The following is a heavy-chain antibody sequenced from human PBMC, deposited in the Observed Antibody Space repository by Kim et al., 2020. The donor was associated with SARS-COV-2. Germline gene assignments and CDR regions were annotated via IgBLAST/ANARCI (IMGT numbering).Heavy chain of an antibody. V-gene: IGHV1-46*01. J-gene: IGHJ4*02. CDR2: INPSGGST. Sequence: ASVKVSCKASGYTFTSYYMHWVRQAPGQGLEWMGIINPSGGSTSYAQKFQGRVTMTRDTSTSTVYMELSSLRSEDTAVYYCARAVSTPMTTRDRFDYWGQGTLVTVSS. CDR1: GYTFTSYY. D-gene: IGHD4-17*01. CDR3: ARAVSTPMTTRDRFDY.